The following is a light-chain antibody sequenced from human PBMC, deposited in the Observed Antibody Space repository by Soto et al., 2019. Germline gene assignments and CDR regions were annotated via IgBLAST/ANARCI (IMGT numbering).Light chain of an antibody. CDR3: GSYTTSSTLV. J-gene: IGLJ2*01. Sequence: QSALTQPASVSGSPGQSITISCTGTSSDIGSYNYVSWYQQHPGQAPKLIIYDVFNRPSEVSSRLSGSKSGNTASLIISGLQPGDEADYYCGSYTTSSTLVFGGGTKLTVL. CDR1: SSDIGSYNY. CDR2: DVF. V-gene: IGLV2-14*03.